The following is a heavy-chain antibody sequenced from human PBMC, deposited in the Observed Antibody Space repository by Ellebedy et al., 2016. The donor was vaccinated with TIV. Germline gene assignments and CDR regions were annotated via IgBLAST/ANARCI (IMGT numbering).Heavy chain of an antibody. CDR3: VREYSAFDF. D-gene: IGHD2-15*01. Sequence: GESLKISXAASGFTFSSYAMSWVRQAPGKGLEWVSYIGGIESHTYYADSVKGRFTISRDSAKNSLYLQMDSLRAEDTAVYYCVREYSAFDFWGQGTMVTVSS. CDR1: GFTFSSYA. V-gene: IGHV3-21*05. J-gene: IGHJ3*01. CDR2: IGGIESHT.